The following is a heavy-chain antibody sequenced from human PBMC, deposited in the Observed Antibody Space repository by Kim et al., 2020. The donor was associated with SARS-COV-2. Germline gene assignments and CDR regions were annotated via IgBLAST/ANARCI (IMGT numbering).Heavy chain of an antibody. V-gene: IGHV4-38-2*02. CDR3: ARDHPHVDTAMVGGGLGY. CDR1: GYSISSGYY. CDR2: IYHSGST. Sequence: SETLSLTCTVSGYSISSGYYWGWIRQPPGKGLEWIGSIYHSGSTYYNPSLKSRVTISVDTSKNQFSLKLSSVTAADTAVYYCARDHPHVDTAMVGGGLGYWGQGTLVTVSS. J-gene: IGHJ4*02. D-gene: IGHD5-18*01.